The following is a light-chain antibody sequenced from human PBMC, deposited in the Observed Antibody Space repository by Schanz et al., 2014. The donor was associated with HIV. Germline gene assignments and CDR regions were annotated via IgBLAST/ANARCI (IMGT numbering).Light chain of an antibody. V-gene: IGKV1-5*01. CDR2: GAS. J-gene: IGKJ1*01. Sequence: DIPMTQSPSTLSASVGDRVTITCRASQSVNRWLAWYQQKPGRAPKRLIYGASSLQSGVPSRFSASGSETEFTLTISSLQPEDYATYYCLQYHAYPWTFGQGTNV. CDR1: QSVNRW. CDR3: LQYHAYPWT.